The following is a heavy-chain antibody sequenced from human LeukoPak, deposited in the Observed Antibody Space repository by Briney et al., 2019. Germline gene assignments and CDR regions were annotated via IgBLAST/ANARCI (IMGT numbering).Heavy chain of an antibody. CDR3: ARLVDCTNGVCYRFDY. CDR1: GYTFTSYG. Sequence: GASVKVSCKASGYTFTSYGISWVRQAPGQGLEWMGWISAYNGNTNYAQKLQGRVTMTTDTSTSTAYMELRSLRSDDTAMYYCARLVDCTNGVCYRFDYWGQGTLVTVSS. D-gene: IGHD2-8*01. CDR2: ISAYNGNT. V-gene: IGHV1-18*01. J-gene: IGHJ4*02.